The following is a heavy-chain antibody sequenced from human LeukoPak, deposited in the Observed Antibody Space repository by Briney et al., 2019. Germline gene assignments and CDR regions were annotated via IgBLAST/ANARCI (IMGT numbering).Heavy chain of an antibody. CDR1: GFTFSSYD. CDR2: ISTTSGTI. D-gene: IGHD3-22*01. Sequence: GGSLRLSCAASGFTFSSYDMNWVRQAPGMGPQWFSYISTTSGTIYYADSVKGRFTISRDNAKNSVYLQLNSLRAEDTAVYYCATEGSDFDSRGQYYAHYFDWWGQGTLVTVSS. J-gene: IGHJ4*02. V-gene: IGHV3-48*01. CDR3: ATEGSDFDSRGQYYAHYFDW.